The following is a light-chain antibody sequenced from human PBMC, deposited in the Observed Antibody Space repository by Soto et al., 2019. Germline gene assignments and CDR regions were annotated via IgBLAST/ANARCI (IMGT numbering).Light chain of an antibody. J-gene: IGKJ1*01. Sequence: AIRMTQSPSSFSASTGDRVTITCRASQGISSYLAWYQQKPGKAPKLLIYAASTLQSGDSSRFSDSGSGTDFTLTISCLQSEDFATYYCQQYYSYPRTFGQGTKVEIK. V-gene: IGKV1-8*01. CDR1: QGISSY. CDR3: QQYYSYPRT. CDR2: AAS.